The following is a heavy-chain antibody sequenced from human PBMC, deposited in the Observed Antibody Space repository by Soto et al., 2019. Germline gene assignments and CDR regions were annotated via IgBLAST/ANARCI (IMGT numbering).Heavy chain of an antibody. J-gene: IGHJ4*02. Sequence: QVQLVESGGGVVQPGRSLRLSCAASGFTFSTYGFHWVRQAPGKGLEWVAVIWSDGNNKYYTDSVKGRFTISRDTSKNTLYLQMNSLRVDDTAVYYCARIQLDTIMALDYWGQGALVTVSS. CDR2: IWSDGNNK. CDR1: GFTFSTYG. V-gene: IGHV3-33*01. D-gene: IGHD1-1*01. CDR3: ARIQLDTIMALDY.